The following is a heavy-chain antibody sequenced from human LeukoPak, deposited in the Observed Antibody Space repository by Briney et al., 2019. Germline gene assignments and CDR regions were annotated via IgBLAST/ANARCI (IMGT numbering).Heavy chain of an antibody. Sequence: ASVKVSCKASGGTFSSYAISWVRQAPGQGLEWMGIINPSGGSTIYAQKFKGRVTMTRDTSTSTVYMELSSLRSEDTAAYYCARVGVSGSGSQYYYYYGMDVWGQGTTVTVSS. J-gene: IGHJ6*02. CDR3: ARVGVSGSGSQYYYYYGMDV. CDR2: INPSGGST. V-gene: IGHV1-46*01. D-gene: IGHD3-10*01. CDR1: GGTFSSYA.